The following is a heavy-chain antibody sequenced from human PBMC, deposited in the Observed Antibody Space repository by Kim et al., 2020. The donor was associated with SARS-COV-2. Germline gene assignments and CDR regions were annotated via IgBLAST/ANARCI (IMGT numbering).Heavy chain of an antibody. CDR2: IYHDGSA. Sequence: SETLSLTCTVSYASFTTYYWTWIRQPPGKGLEWIGKIYHDGSADYNPSLKSRITMSVDTSKNQFSLTLTSVTAADTAAYYCAAFYYYNYMDVWAKGTPVT. CDR1: YASFTTYY. CDR3: AAFYYYNYMDV. D-gene: IGHD3-3*02. J-gene: IGHJ6*03. V-gene: IGHV4-59*01.